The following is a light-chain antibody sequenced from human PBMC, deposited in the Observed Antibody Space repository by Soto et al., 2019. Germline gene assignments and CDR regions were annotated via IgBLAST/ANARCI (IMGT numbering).Light chain of an antibody. V-gene: IGKV3-11*01. Sequence: VVFTHSPATLSFSPVERATLSCRASQSISEFLAWYQQKPGQAPRLLIYDASNRATGTPARFSGSGSGTDFTLTISSLEAEDFALYYCQQRSKWPVTFGGGTKVDIK. CDR1: QSISEF. J-gene: IGKJ4*01. CDR2: DAS. CDR3: QQRSKWPVT.